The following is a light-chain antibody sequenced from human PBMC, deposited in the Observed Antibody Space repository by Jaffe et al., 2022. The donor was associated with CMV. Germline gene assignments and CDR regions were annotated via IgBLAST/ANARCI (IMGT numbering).Light chain of an antibody. V-gene: IGLV3-21*04. J-gene: IGLJ2*01. CDR1: NIGSKS. Sequence: SYVLTQPPSVSVAPGETTTITCGGNNIGSKSVHWYQQRPGQAPVLVVYYDSDRPSGIPERFSGSNFGGTATLTISRVEAGDEADYYCQVWDSNTEVIFGGGTKLTVL. CDR3: QVWDSNTEVI. CDR2: YDS.